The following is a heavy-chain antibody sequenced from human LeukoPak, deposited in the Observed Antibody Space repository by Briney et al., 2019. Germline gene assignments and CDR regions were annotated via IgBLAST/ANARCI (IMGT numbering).Heavy chain of an antibody. D-gene: IGHD2-2*01. CDR1: GYTLTELS. CDR3: ATASLCSSTSCYDGNWFDP. J-gene: IGHJ5*02. Sequence: GASVKVSCKVSGYTLTELSMHWVRQAPGKGLEWMGGFGPEDGETIYAQKFQGRVTMTEDTSTDTAYMELSSLRSEDTAVYYCATASLCSSTSCYDGNWFDPWGQGTLVTVSS. CDR2: FGPEDGET. V-gene: IGHV1-24*01.